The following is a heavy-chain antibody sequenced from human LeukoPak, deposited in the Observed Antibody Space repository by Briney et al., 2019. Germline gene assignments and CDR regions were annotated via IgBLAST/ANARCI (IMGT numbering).Heavy chain of an antibody. CDR3: ARLEMATISFDY. J-gene: IGHJ4*02. CDR2: IYTSGST. V-gene: IGHV4-61*02. D-gene: IGHD5-24*01. CDR1: GGSISSTSYY. Sequence: SQTLSLTCTVSGGSISSTSYYWSWIRQPAGKGLEWIGRIYTSGSTNYNPSLKSRVTISVDTSKNPFSLKLSSVTDADMADYRCARLEMATISFDYWGQGTLVTVSS.